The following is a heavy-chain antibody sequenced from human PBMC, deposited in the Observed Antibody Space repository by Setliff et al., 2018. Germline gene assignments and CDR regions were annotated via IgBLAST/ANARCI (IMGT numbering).Heavy chain of an antibody. CDR1: GFTFSRYW. CDR3: ARDHAYGSRFYYYYGMDV. CDR2: IKQDGSEK. V-gene: IGHV3-7*01. D-gene: IGHD3-10*01. J-gene: IGHJ6*02. Sequence: PGGSLRLSCAASGFTFSRYWMSWVRQAPGKGLEWVANIKQDGSEKYYVDSVKGRFTISRDNAKKSVYLQMNSLRAEDTAVYYCARDHAYGSRFYYYYGMDVWGQGTTVTVSS.